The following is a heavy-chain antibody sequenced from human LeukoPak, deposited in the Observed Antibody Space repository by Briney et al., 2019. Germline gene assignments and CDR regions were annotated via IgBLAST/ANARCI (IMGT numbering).Heavy chain of an antibody. CDR3: ARGRDYGGNFDY. CDR2: MNPNSGNT. CDR1: GYTFTSYD. D-gene: IGHD4-23*01. V-gene: IGHV1-8*01. Sequence: ASVKVSCTASGYTFTSYDINWVRQATGQGLEWMGWMNPNSGNTGYAQKFQGRVTMTRNTSISTAYMELSSLRSEDTAVYYCARGRDYGGNFDYWGQGTLVTVSS. J-gene: IGHJ4*02.